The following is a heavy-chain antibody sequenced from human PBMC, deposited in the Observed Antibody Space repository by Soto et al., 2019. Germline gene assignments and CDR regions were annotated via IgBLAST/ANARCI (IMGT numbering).Heavy chain of an antibody. CDR3: ASYYYFNSGSLRNFDY. CDR2: ISAGGGST. CDR1: GFTFSTYA. Sequence: GGSLRLSCAASGFTFSTYAMSWVRQAPGEGLEWVSTISAGGGSTYYADSVRGRFTISRDNSQNTLYLQMHSLRAEDAAVYYCASYYYFNSGSLRNFDYWGQGTLVTVSS. J-gene: IGHJ4*02. V-gene: IGHV3-23*01. D-gene: IGHD3-22*01.